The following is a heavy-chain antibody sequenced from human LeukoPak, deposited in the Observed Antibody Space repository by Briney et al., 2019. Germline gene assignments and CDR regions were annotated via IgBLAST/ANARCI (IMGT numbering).Heavy chain of an antibody. J-gene: IGHJ4*02. CDR2: ISYNGNT. D-gene: IGHD3-9*01. V-gene: IGHV4-59*08. CDR3: ARTDYDILTGFPHFLFDY. Sequence: SETLSLTCAVSGGSISSFYWSWIRQPPGKGLEWIGYISYNGNTNYNPSLRSRVTISVDTSKHQFSLKLTSVTAADTAVYYCARTDYDILTGFPHFLFDYWGQGTLVTVSS. CDR1: GGSISSFY.